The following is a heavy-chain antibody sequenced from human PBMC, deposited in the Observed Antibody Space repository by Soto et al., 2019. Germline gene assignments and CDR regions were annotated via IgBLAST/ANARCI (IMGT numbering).Heavy chain of an antibody. J-gene: IGHJ6*02. V-gene: IGHV3-30-3*01. CDR2: ISYDGSNK. CDR1: GFTFSSYA. Sequence: PGGSLRLSCAASGFTFSSYAMHWVRQAPGKGLEWVAVISYDGSNKYYADSVKGRFTISRDNSKNTLYLQMNSLRAEDTAMYYCAKVRVKDYYYYAMDVWGQGTTVTVSS. CDR3: AKVRVKDYYYYAMDV. D-gene: IGHD4-4*01.